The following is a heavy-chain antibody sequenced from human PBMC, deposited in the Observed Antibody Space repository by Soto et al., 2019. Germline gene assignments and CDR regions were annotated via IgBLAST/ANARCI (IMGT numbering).Heavy chain of an antibody. D-gene: IGHD1-20*01. V-gene: IGHV2-5*02. CDR3: AHRLTGTRAYYVDY. CDR2: IYWDDDK. J-gene: IGHJ4*02. Sequence: QITLKESGPTLVKPTQTLTLTCTFSGFSLSTSGVAVGWIRQPPGKALEWLALIYWDDDKWYSPSLKSRLSITKDTSKNQVVLTMTTMDPVDIATYYCAHRLTGTRAYYVDYWGQGTLVTVSS. CDR1: GFSLSTSGVA.